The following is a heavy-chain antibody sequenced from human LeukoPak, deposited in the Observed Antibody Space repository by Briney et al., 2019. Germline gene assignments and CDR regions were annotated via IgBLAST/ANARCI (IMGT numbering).Heavy chain of an antibody. D-gene: IGHD2-2*01. CDR3: AKGRRYCSSTSCSPGPWFNP. CDR2: IRYDGSNK. Sequence: PGGSLRLSCAASGFTLSSYGMHWVRQAPGKGLAWVAFIRYDGSNKYYADSVKGRFTISRDNSKNTLYLQMNSLRAEDTAVYYCAKGRRYCSSTSCSPGPWFNPWGQGTLVTVSS. V-gene: IGHV3-30*02. CDR1: GFTLSSYG. J-gene: IGHJ5*02.